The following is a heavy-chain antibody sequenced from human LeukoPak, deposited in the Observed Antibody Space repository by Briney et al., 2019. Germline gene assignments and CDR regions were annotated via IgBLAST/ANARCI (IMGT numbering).Heavy chain of an antibody. V-gene: IGHV1-2*02. CDR2: INPNSGGT. Sequence: ASVKVSCKASGGTFSNYAISWVRQAPRQGLEWMGWINPNSGGTNYAQKFQGRVTMTRDTSISTAYMELSRLRSDDTAVYYCARLYTIFGVVPRWLDPWGQGTLVTVSS. J-gene: IGHJ5*02. CDR3: ARLYTIFGVVPRWLDP. D-gene: IGHD3-3*01. CDR1: GGTFSNYA.